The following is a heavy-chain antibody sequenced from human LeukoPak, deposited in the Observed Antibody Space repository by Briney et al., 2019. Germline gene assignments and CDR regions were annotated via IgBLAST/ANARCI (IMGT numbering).Heavy chain of an antibody. CDR1: ESPFSGNA. D-gene: IGHD3-22*01. Sequence: GGSLKPSCPAPESPFSGNALSWFPKPPGKGLKWASAISGSGGSPYYADPVKGRFTISRDNSKNTLYLQMNSLRAEDTAVYYCAKGASGYYPIDYWGQGTLVTVSS. CDR2: ISGSGGSP. J-gene: IGHJ4*02. V-gene: IGHV3-23*01. CDR3: AKGASGYYPIDY.